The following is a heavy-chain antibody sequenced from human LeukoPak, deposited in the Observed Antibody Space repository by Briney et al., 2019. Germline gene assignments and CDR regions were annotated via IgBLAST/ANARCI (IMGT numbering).Heavy chain of an antibody. V-gene: IGHV4-34*01. CDR2: INHSGST. CDR1: GGSFSGYY. D-gene: IGHD3-16*02. J-gene: IGHJ5*02. CDR3: ARTYYDYVWGSYRYKRVWFDP. Sequence: SETLSLTCAVYGGSFSGYYWSWLRQPPGKGLEWIGEINHSGSTNYNPSLKSRVTISVDTSKNQFSLKLSSVTAADTAVYYCARTYYDYVWGSYRYKRVWFDPWGQGTLVTVSS.